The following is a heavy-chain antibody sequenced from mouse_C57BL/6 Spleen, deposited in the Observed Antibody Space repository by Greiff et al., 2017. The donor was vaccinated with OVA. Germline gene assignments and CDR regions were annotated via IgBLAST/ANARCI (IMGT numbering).Heavy chain of an antibody. CDR1: GYAFSSSW. Sequence: QVQLQQSGPELVKPGASVKISCKASGYAFSSSWMNWVKQRPGTGLEWIGRIYPGDGDTNYNGKFKGKATLTADKSSSTAYMQLSSLTSEDSAVYFCAREGDYYGSSSLDYWGQGTTLTVSS. J-gene: IGHJ2*01. CDR3: AREGDYYGSSSLDY. CDR2: IYPGDGDT. V-gene: IGHV1-82*01. D-gene: IGHD1-1*01.